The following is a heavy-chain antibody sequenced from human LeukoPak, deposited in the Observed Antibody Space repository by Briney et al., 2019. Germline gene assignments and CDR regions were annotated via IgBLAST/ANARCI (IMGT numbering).Heavy chain of an antibody. V-gene: IGHV1-69*13. CDR2: IIPIFGTA. CDR3: ASFRAAGYNWFDP. Sequence: SVKVSCKASGGTFSSYAISWVRQAPGQGLEWMGGIIPIFGTADYAQKFQGRVTITADESTSTAYMELSSLRSEDTAVYYCASFRAAGYNWFDPWGQGTLVTVSS. D-gene: IGHD6-13*01. CDR1: GGTFSSYA. J-gene: IGHJ5*02.